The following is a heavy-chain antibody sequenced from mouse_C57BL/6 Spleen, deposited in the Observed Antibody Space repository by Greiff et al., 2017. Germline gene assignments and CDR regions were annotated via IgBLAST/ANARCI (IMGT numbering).Heavy chain of an antibody. CDR1: GYTFTSYG. J-gene: IGHJ4*01. D-gene: IGHD1-1*01. Sequence: VNLVESGAELARPGASVKLSCKASGYTFTSYGISWVKQRTGQGLEWIGEIYPRSGNTYYNEKFKGKATLTADKSSSTAYMELRSLTSEDSAVYFCARGGSSYNAMDYWGQGTSVTVSS. CDR3: ARGGSSYNAMDY. V-gene: IGHV1-81*01. CDR2: IYPRSGNT.